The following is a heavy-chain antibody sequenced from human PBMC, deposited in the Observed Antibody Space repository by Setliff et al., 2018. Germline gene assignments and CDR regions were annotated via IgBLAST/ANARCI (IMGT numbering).Heavy chain of an antibody. CDR1: GFTFRSYA. V-gene: IGHV3-23*01. Sequence: PGGSLRLSCAASGFTFRSYAMGWVRQSPGKGLEWVSVISGSGYSTYYADSVKGRFTTSRDNSKNTVFLQMNSLKTEDTAVYYCAKGGHVDYCGQGTLVTVSS. J-gene: IGHJ4*02. CDR3: AKGGHVDY. CDR2: ISGSGYST.